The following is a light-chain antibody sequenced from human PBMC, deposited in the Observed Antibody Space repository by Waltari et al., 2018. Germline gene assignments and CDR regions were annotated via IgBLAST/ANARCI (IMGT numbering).Light chain of an antibody. CDR2: KAS. CDR1: QSISTW. Sequence: DIQMTQSPSTVSASVGDRVTITCRASQSISTWLAWYQQKPGKAPKLLIYKASDLESGVPSRFSGSGSGTEFTLTISSLQPDDLATYYCQHYNTYPVTFGQGTKLDI. CDR3: QHYNTYPVT. V-gene: IGKV1-5*03. J-gene: IGKJ2*01.